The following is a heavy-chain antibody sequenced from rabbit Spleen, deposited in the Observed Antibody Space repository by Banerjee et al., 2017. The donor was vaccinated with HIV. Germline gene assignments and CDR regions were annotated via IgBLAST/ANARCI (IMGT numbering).Heavy chain of an antibody. V-gene: IGHV1S45*01. J-gene: IGHJ4*01. CDR2: INAATAKP. CDR3: ARDLVGVIGWNFYL. CDR1: GFSFGDRDV. D-gene: IGHD1-1*01. Sequence: LEESGGGLVQPEGSLTLTCKASGFSFGDRDVMCWVRQAPGKGLEWIACINAATAKPVYATWAKGRFTISRTSSTTVTLRMTSLTAADTATYFCARDLVGVIGWNFYLWGPGTLVTVS.